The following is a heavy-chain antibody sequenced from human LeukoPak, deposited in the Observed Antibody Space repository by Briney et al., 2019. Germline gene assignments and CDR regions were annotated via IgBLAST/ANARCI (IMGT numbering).Heavy chain of an antibody. J-gene: IGHJ5*02. CDR3: AREGTSGTHLNWFDP. CDR2: IVYNGDT. D-gene: IGHD1-1*01. CDR1: GGSSSSGTYS. V-gene: IGHV4-39*07. Sequence: KPSETLSLTCTVSGGSSSSGTYSWGWVRQPPGKGLELIGSIVYNGDTFYNPSLKSRVTISADTPKNQFSLKLSSVTAADTAVYYCAREGTSGTHLNWFDPWGQGTLVTVSS.